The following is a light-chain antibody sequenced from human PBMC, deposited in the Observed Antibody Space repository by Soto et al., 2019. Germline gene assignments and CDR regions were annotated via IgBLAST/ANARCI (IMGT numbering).Light chain of an antibody. Sequence: EIVLTQSPGTLSLSPGERATLSCRASQSVSSSYLAWYQQKPGQAPRLLIYGASSRATGIPDRFSGSGSGTDFTLTISRLEPEEFAVYYCQQYGRSPLTFGGGTKVDIK. CDR3: QQYGRSPLT. V-gene: IGKV3-20*01. J-gene: IGKJ4*01. CDR1: QSVSSSY. CDR2: GAS.